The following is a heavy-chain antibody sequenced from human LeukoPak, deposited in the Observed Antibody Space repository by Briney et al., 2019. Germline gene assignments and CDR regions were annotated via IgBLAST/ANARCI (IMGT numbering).Heavy chain of an antibody. CDR1: GYTFTTYG. CDR2: ISAYNGNT. J-gene: IGHJ4*02. CDR3: ARDRGNYDSSDPLDY. Sequence: GASVKVSCKTSGYTFTTYGISWVRQAPGQGLEWMGWISAYNGNTNYAQKLQGRVTMTTDASTSTAYMELRSLRSDDTVVYYCARDRGNYDSSDPLDYWGQGTLVTVSS. V-gene: IGHV1-18*01. D-gene: IGHD3-22*01.